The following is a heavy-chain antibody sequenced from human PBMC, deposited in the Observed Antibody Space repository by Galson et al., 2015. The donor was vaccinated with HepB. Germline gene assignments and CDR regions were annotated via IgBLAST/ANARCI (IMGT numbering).Heavy chain of an antibody. D-gene: IGHD5-12*01. CDR1: GYSFTAHW. CDR3: ARHDGYNYGPEDF. V-gene: IGHV5-10-1*01. J-gene: IGHJ4*02. Sequence: QSGAEVKKPGESLRISCQGSGYSFTAHWISWVRQMPGKGLEWMGRIDPSDSYTDYNPSSQGRVSISADKSISTVYLHWGSLKVSDTGVYFCARHDGYNYGPEDFWGQGTLVTVSS. CDR2: IDPSDSYT.